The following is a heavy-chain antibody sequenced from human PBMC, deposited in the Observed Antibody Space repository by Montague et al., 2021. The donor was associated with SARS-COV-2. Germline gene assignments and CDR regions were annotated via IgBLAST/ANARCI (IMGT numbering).Heavy chain of an antibody. J-gene: IGHJ6*02. Sequence: SLRLSCAASGFTFDDYAMHWVRQPPGKGLEWVSGNTWDSGTRGYXXSLKGRFTISRDNAKNSVDLQMSSLRTEDTAVYYCARTYCSNTNCYGLDVWGQGTTVTVSS. D-gene: IGHD2-2*01. CDR1: GFTFDDYA. CDR2: NTWDSGTR. V-gene: IGHV3-9*01. CDR3: ARTYCSNTNCYGLDV.